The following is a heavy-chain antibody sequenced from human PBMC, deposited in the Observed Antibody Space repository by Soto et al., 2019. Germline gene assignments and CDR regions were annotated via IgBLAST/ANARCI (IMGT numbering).Heavy chain of an antibody. J-gene: IGHJ6*02. CDR1: GYTFTSHG. CDR2: ISTYNSRT. V-gene: IGHV1-18*04. Sequence: QDQLVQSGAEVKQPGASVKLSCEASGYTFTSHGISWVLQAPGQGLEWLGWISTYNSRTHYAQKVQGRVTMTTDTSTSTAYLDLRSLTFDDTAVYYCARARYCASPSCYKHYYYGMDTWGQGTTVTVSS. CDR3: ARARYCASPSCYKHYYYGMDT. D-gene: IGHD2-2*02.